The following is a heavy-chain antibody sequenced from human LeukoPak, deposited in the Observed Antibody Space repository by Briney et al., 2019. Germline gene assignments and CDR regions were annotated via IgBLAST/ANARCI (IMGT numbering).Heavy chain of an antibody. CDR3: ARTLNYDSSGFDY. J-gene: IGHJ4*02. CDR2: INPSGGST. D-gene: IGHD3-22*01. Sequence: ASVKVSCKGSGYTFTNSYMHWVRQAPGQGLDWMGIINPSGGSTSYAQKFQGRVTMTRDTSTSTVYMELSSLRSEDTAVYYCARTLNYDSSGFDYWGQGTLVTVSS. CDR1: GYTFTNSY. V-gene: IGHV1-46*01.